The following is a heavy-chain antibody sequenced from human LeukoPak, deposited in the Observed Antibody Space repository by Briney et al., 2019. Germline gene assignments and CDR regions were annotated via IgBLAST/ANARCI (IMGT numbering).Heavy chain of an antibody. J-gene: IGHJ3*02. Sequence: PSETLSLTCTVSGGSISSSSYYWGWIRQPPGKGLEWIGRISSSGSTNYNPSLKSRVTISVDTSKNQFSLKLSSVTAADTAVYFCARGPYSYDSSGAFDIWGQGTMVTVS. CDR1: GGSISSSSYY. V-gene: IGHV4-39*07. CDR2: ISSSGST. D-gene: IGHD3-22*01. CDR3: ARGPYSYDSSGAFDI.